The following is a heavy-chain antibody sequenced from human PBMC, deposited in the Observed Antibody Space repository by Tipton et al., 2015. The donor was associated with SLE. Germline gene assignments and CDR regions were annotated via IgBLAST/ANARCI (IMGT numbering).Heavy chain of an antibody. J-gene: IGHJ6*02. CDR1: GGSISSYY. Sequence: TLSLTCTVSGGSISSYYWSWIRQPPGKGLEWIGYMYYSGSTNYNPSLKSRVTISVDTSKNQFFLKLSSVTAADTAVYYCARESGYYTGIGYYCYYSMDVWGQVTTVTVSS. V-gene: IGHV4-59*01. CDR2: MYYSGST. CDR3: ARESGYYTGIGYYCYYSMDV. D-gene: IGHD3-3*01.